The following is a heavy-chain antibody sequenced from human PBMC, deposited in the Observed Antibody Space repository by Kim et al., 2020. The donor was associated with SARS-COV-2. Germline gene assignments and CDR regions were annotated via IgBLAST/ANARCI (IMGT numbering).Heavy chain of an antibody. CDR2: MYYSGST. V-gene: IGHV4-59*08. CDR1: GGSISSYY. D-gene: IGHD3-3*01. J-gene: IGHJ5*02. CDR3: ARHKRILEEGNWFDP. Sequence: SETLSLTCTVSGGSISSYYWSWIRQPPGKGLEWIGYMYYSGSTNYNPSLKSRVTISVDTSKNQFFLKLSSVTAADTAVYYCARHKRILEEGNWFDPWGQGTLVTVSS.